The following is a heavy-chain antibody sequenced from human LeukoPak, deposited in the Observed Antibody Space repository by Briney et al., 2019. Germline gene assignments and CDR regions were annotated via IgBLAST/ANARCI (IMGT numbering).Heavy chain of an antibody. D-gene: IGHD3-22*01. CDR1: GGSISSGSYY. J-gene: IGHJ4*02. Sequence: PSQTLSLTCTVSGGSISSGSYYWSSIRQPAGKGLEWIGRIYTSGSTNYNPSLKSRVTLSVDTSKNQFSLKLSSVTAADTAVYYCARGPTTYYYDSSGYYYDYWGQGTLVTVSS. V-gene: IGHV4-61*02. CDR3: ARGPTTYYYDSSGYYYDY. CDR2: IYTSGST.